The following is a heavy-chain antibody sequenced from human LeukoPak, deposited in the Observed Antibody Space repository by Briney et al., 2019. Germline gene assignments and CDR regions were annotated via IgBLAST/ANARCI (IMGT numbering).Heavy chain of an antibody. Sequence: PGGSLRLSCAASGFTFSSYSMNWVRQAPGKGLEWVSSITSSSSYIYYADSVKGRFTISRDNAKNTLYLQMNSLRAEDTAVYYCAEDTGERLGILTGYYKSRKSYFDYWGQGTLVTVSS. CDR1: GFTFSSYS. CDR2: ITSSSSYI. J-gene: IGHJ4*02. V-gene: IGHV3-21*01. CDR3: AEDTGERLGILTGYYKSRKSYFDY. D-gene: IGHD3-9*01.